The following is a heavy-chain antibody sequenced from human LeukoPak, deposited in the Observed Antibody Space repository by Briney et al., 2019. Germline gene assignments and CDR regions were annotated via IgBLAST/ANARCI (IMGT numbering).Heavy chain of an antibody. J-gene: IGHJ4*02. CDR1: GFTFSRYC. CDR2: IKEDGTVK. CDR3: AASITMFDY. V-gene: IGHV3-7*02. Sequence: GGSLRLSCAASGFTFSRYCMSWVRQAPGKGLEWVANIKEDGTVKYYVESVRGRFTVSRDNARNSLFLQMNSLRVEDTAVYYCAASITMFDYWGQGALVTVSS. D-gene: IGHD3-10*01.